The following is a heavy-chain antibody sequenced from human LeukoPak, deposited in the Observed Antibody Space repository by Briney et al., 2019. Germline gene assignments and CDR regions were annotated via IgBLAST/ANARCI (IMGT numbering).Heavy chain of an antibody. Sequence: PGGSLRLSCAASGFTVSSNYMNWVRQAPGKGLEWVSVLYSDDTTYYAESAKGRFTISRDNAKNTLYLQMNNLRAEDTAVYYCARCGLHDNYGLFDHWGQGTLVTVSS. J-gene: IGHJ4*02. D-gene: IGHD5-24*01. CDR2: LYSDDTT. CDR3: ARCGLHDNYGLFDH. CDR1: GFTVSSNY. V-gene: IGHV3-66*01.